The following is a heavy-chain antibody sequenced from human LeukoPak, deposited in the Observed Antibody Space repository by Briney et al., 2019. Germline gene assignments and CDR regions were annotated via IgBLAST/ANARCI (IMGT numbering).Heavy chain of an antibody. CDR3: ARSKADTMIVVVIKNYYYYYGMDV. Sequence: ASVKVSCKASGYTFTSYDINWVRQATGQGLEWMGWMNPNSGNTGYAQKFQGRVTMTRNTSISTAYMELSSLRSEDTAVYYCARSKADTMIVVVIKNYYYYYGMDVWGQGTTVTVSS. CDR1: GYTFTSYD. J-gene: IGHJ6*02. V-gene: IGHV1-8*01. D-gene: IGHD3-22*01. CDR2: MNPNSGNT.